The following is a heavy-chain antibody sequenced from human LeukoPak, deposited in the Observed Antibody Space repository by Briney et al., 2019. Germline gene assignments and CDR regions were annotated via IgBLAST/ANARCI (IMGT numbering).Heavy chain of an antibody. CDR1: GYSISSGYY. CDR3: ARGHYYYDSSGYRDFDY. CDR2: IYHSGST. D-gene: IGHD3-22*01. Sequence: SETLSLTCTVSGYSISSGYYWGWIRQPPGKGLEWIGSIYHSGSTYYNPSLKSRVTISVDTSKNQFSLKLSSVTAADTAVYYCARGHYYYDSSGYRDFDYWGQGTLVTVSS. J-gene: IGHJ4*02. V-gene: IGHV4-38-2*02.